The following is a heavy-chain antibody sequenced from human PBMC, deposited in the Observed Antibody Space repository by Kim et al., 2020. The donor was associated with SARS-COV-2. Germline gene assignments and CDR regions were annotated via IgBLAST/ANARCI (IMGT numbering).Heavy chain of an antibody. CDR2: INSDGSST. D-gene: IGHD7-27*01. Sequence: GGSLRLSCAASGLTLSSYWMHWVRQAPGKGLVWVSHINSDGSSTTYADSVKGRFTISRDNAKNTLYLQMNSLRAEDTAVYYCTGVMDFDYWGQGTLVTVSS. CDR1: GLTLSSYW. CDR3: TGVMDFDY. J-gene: IGHJ4*02. V-gene: IGHV3-74*01.